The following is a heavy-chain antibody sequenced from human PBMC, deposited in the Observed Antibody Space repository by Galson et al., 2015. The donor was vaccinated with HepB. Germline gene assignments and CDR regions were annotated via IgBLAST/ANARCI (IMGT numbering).Heavy chain of an antibody. J-gene: IGHJ4*02. Sequence: SLRLSCAASGFTFSDYYMSWIRQAPGKGLEWVSYISSSSSYTNYADSVKGRFTISRDNAKNSLYLQMNSLRAEDTAVYYCARSYSSSWYEDSPSPGWGQGTLVTVSS. CDR1: GFTFSDYY. CDR3: ARSYSSSWYEDSPSPG. CDR2: ISSSSSYT. V-gene: IGHV3-11*06. D-gene: IGHD6-13*01.